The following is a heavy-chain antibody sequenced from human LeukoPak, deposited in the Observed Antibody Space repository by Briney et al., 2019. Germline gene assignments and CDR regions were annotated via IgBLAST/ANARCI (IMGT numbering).Heavy chain of an antibody. D-gene: IGHD3-3*01. Sequence: GSLRLSCAASGFTFSTYNMNWVRQAPGKGLEWIGSIYYSGSTYYSPSLKSRVTISVDTSKNQFSLKLSSVTAADTAVYYCARPELHDFHDAFDIWGQGTMVTVSS. CDR2: IYYSGST. CDR3: ARPELHDFHDAFDI. V-gene: IGHV4-39*01. J-gene: IGHJ3*02. CDR1: GFTFSTYN.